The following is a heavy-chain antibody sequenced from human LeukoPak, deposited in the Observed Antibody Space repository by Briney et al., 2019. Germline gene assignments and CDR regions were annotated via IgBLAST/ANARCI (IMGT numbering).Heavy chain of an antibody. CDR1: GLTFSSSY. CDR2: IYNDGST. CDR3: ARNTLFAFDI. Sequence: GGSLRLSCAASGLTFSSSYMSWVRQASGKGLEWVSIIYNDGSTYYADSMKGRFTVSRDISKNTLYLQVNSLRAEDTAMYYCARNTLFAFDIWGQGTMVTVSS. J-gene: IGHJ3*02. V-gene: IGHV3-53*01.